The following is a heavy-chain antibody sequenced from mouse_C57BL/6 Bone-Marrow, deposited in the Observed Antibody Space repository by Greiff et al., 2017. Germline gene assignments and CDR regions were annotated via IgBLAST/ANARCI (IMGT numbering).Heavy chain of an antibody. CDR1: GYAFSSYW. Sequence: QVHVKQSGAELVKPGASVKISCKASGYAFSSYWMNWVKQRPGKGLEWIGQIFPGDGDTNNNGTFKGKATLTADKSSSTAYMQLSSLNSEDSAVYFCARRAYWGQGTLVTVSA. CDR2: IFPGDGDT. CDR3: ARRAY. D-gene: IGHD3-3*01. V-gene: IGHV1-80*01. J-gene: IGHJ3*01.